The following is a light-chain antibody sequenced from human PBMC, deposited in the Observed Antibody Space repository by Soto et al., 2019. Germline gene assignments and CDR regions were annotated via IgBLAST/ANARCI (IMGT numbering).Light chain of an antibody. CDR2: GNS. J-gene: IGLJ2*01. CDR3: QSYDSSLSVV. V-gene: IGLV1-40*01. Sequence: QSVLTQPPSVSGAPGPRVTISCTGSSSNIGAGYDVHWYQQLPGTAPKLLIYGNSNRTSGVPDRFSGSKSGTSASLAITGLQAEDEADYYCQSYDSSLSVVFGGGTKLTVL. CDR1: SSNIGAGYD.